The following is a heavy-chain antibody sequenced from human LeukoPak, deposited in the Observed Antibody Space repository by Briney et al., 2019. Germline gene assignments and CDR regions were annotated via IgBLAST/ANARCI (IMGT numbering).Heavy chain of an antibody. V-gene: IGHV1-2*02. Sequence: ASVKVSCKASGYTFTAYYMHWVRQAPGQGLEWMGWVNTNSGGTKFAQRFQGRVTMTRDTSISTAYMELSGVTSDDTAVYYCARDEYRDEKGWFDPWGQGTLVTVSS. J-gene: IGHJ5*02. CDR3: ARDEYRDEKGWFDP. CDR1: GYTFTAYY. CDR2: VNTNSGGT. D-gene: IGHD2-2*02.